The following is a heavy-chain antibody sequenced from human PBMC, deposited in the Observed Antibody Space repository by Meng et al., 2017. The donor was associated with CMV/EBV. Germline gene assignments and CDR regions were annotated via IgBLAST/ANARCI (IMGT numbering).Heavy chain of an antibody. Sequence: GESLKISCAASGFTFSSYWMSWVRQAPGKGLEWVANIKQDGSEKYYVDSVKGRFTISRDNATNSLYLQMNSLRAEDTAVYYCARETYRYDFWSGPMGLWGQGTLVTVSS. CDR2: IKQDGSEK. D-gene: IGHD3-3*01. V-gene: IGHV3-7*01. CDR1: GFTFSSYW. CDR3: ARETYRYDFWSGPMGL. J-gene: IGHJ4*02.